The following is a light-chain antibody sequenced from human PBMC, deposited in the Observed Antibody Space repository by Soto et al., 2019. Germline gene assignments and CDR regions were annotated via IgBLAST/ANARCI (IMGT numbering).Light chain of an antibody. Sequence: QSALTQPPSASGSPGQSVTISCTGTSSDVGAYNYVSWYQQHAGKAPKLVIYEVTKRPSGVPDRFSGSKSANKASLTVSGLQAEDEADYYCSSFASSNTGVFGGGTKVTVL. CDR2: EVT. CDR3: SSFASSNTGV. J-gene: IGLJ3*02. V-gene: IGLV2-8*01. CDR1: SSDVGAYNY.